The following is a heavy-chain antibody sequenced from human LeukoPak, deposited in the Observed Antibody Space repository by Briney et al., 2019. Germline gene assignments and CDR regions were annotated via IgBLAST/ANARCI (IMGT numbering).Heavy chain of an antibody. D-gene: IGHD3-10*01. CDR2: HSGISGST. V-gene: IGHV3-23*01. Sequence: GGSLRLLCAASGFTFSSYSMNWVRQAPGKGLEWVAAHSGISGSTRIYAGSVKGRFTVSRDNSKSTLYLQMNNLRAEDTAVYYCAKNYGSDRGVPYGMDVWGQGTAVTVAS. CDR3: AKNYGSDRGVPYGMDV. J-gene: IGHJ6*02. CDR1: GFTFSSYS.